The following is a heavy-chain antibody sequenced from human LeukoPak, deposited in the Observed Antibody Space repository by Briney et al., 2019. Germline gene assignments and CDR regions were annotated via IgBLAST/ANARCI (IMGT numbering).Heavy chain of an antibody. CDR2: INHSGST. Sequence: SETLPLTCAVYGGSFSGYYWSWIRQPPGKGLEWIGEINHSGSTNYNPSLKSRVTISVDTSKNQFSLKLSSVTAADTAVYYCARGRRGLSPLYDILTGYPEYYFDYWGQGTLVTVSS. J-gene: IGHJ4*02. CDR3: ARGRRGLSPLYDILTGYPEYYFDY. D-gene: IGHD3-9*01. V-gene: IGHV4-34*01. CDR1: GGSFSGYY.